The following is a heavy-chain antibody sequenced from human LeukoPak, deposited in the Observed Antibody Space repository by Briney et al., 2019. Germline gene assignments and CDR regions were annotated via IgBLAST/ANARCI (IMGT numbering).Heavy chain of an antibody. Sequence: GGSLRLSCAASGFTFSNYTMNWVRQAPGKGLEWVSSIRSSSSYIYYADSVKGRFTISRDNANNSLYLQMNSLRAEDTAVYYCARDRYTSGWAVIDYWGQGTLVTVSS. CDR2: IRSSSSYI. CDR1: GFTFSNYT. D-gene: IGHD6-19*01. CDR3: ARDRYTSGWAVIDY. V-gene: IGHV3-21*01. J-gene: IGHJ4*02.